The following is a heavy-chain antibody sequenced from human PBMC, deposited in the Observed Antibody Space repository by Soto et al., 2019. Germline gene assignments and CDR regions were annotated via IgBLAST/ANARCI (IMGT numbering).Heavy chain of an antibody. CDR3: SRDGWTVADSCTVS. CDR2: IYYSGST. CDR1: GGSISSGGYY. V-gene: IGHV4-31*03. J-gene: IGHJ5*02. D-gene: IGHD6-19*01. Sequence: LSLTCNVSGGSISSGGYYWSWIRQHPGKGLEWIGYIYYSGSTYFNPSLKSRITISVDTSKNQFSLNLSSVTDADTAVYYCSRDGWTVADSCTVSWGQGTLVTVSS.